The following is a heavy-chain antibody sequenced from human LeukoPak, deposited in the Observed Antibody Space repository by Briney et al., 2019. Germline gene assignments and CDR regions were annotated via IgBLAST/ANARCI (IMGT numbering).Heavy chain of an antibody. CDR3: AQMQGYSFHH. CDR2: ITGSGGTT. D-gene: IGHD5-24*01. J-gene: IGHJ4*02. CDR1: GVTFSIYA. Sequence: GGSLRLSCAASGVTFSIYAMSWVRQAPGMGLEWVSPITGSGGTTYYADAVKGRLTISRDNSKNTLFLQVNSLRAEDTALYYCAQMQGYSFHHWGQGTLVTVSS. V-gene: IGHV3-23*01.